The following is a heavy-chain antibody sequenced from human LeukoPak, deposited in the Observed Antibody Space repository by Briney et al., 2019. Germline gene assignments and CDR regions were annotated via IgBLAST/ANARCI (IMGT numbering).Heavy chain of an antibody. D-gene: IGHD3-22*01. J-gene: IGHJ2*01. CDR1: GFTFSSYS. CDR3: ARGSEYYDSSGYYGYWYFDL. Sequence: GGSLRLSCAASGFTFSSYSMNWVRQAPGKGLEWVSSISSSSYIYYADSVKGRFTISRDNAKNSLYLQMNSLRVEDTAVYYCARGSEYYDSSGYYGYWYFDLWGRGILVTVSS. V-gene: IGHV3-21*04. CDR2: ISSSSYI.